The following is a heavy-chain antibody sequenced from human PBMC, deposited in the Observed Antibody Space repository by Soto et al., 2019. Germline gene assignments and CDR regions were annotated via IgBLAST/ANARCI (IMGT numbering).Heavy chain of an antibody. Sequence: QVQLQESGPGLVKPSQNLSLTCTVSGGSISSGGYYWSWIRQHPGKGLEWIGYIYYSGSTYYNPPLMSRVTISVDPSKTPFSLKLPSVTAADTAVYYCTIYDSSGSRGFQHWGQGTLVTVSS. J-gene: IGHJ1*01. CDR1: GGSISSGGYY. CDR3: TIYDSSGSRGFQH. V-gene: IGHV4-31*03. CDR2: IYYSGST. D-gene: IGHD3-22*01.